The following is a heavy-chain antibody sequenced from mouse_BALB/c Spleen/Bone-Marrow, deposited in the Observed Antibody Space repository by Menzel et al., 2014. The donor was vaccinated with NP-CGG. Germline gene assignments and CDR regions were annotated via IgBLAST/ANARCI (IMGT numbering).Heavy chain of an antibody. J-gene: IGHJ3*01. CDR3: AAYYYVSSYGFAY. D-gene: IGHD1-1*01. CDR2: IDPASGNT. Sequence: EVQRVESGAELVKPGASVKLSCTASGFNIKDTYMYWVKQRPEQGLEWIGRIDPASGNTKFDPKFQGKATIASDTSSNTACLQLSSLTSEDTAVYYCAAYYYVSSYGFAYWGQGTLVTVSA. V-gene: IGHV14-3*02. CDR1: GFNIKDTY.